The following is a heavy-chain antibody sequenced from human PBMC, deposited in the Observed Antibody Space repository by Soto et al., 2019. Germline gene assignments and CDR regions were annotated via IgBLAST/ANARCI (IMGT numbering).Heavy chain of an antibody. D-gene: IGHD3-22*01. CDR3: ARDGYDSSGYYWGFDY. CDR1: GGSISSYY. V-gene: IGHV4-59*01. Sequence: SETLSLTCTVSGGSISSYYWSWIRQPPGKGLEWIGYIYYSGSTNYNPSLKSRVTISVDTSKNQFSLKLGSVTAADTAVYYCARDGYDSSGYYWGFDYWGQGTLVTVSS. CDR2: IYYSGST. J-gene: IGHJ4*02.